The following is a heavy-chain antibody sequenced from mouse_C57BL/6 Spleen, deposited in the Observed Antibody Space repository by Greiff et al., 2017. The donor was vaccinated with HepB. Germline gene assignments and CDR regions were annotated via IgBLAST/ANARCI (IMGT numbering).Heavy chain of an antibody. Sequence: VQLLQSGAELVKPGASVKMSCKASGYTFTTYPIEWMKQTHGKSLEWIGNFHPYNDDAKYNEKFKGKATLTVEKSSSTVHLELSRLTSDDSAVYYCARTPGRGYFDVWGTGTTVTVSS. CDR1: GYTFTTYP. CDR2: FHPYNDDA. J-gene: IGHJ1*03. CDR3: ARTPGRGYFDV. V-gene: IGHV1-47*01.